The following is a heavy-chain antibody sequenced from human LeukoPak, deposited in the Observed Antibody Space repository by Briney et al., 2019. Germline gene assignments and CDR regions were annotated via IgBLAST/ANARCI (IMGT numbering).Heavy chain of an antibody. CDR2: ISGSGGST. Sequence: GGSLRLSCAASGFTFSGYGMHWVRQAPGKGLEWVSAISGSGGSTYYADSVKGRFTISRDNSKNTLYLQMNSLRAEDTAVYYCADDIVVVPAGYWGQGTLVTVSS. J-gene: IGHJ4*02. CDR3: ADDIVVVPAGY. D-gene: IGHD2-2*01. V-gene: IGHV3-23*01. CDR1: GFTFSGYG.